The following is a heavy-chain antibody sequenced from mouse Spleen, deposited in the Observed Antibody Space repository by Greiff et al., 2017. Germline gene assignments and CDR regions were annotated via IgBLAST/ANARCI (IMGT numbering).Heavy chain of an antibody. V-gene: IGHV5-6*01. CDR3: ARQRADY. Sequence: VQLQQSGGDLVKPGGSLKLSCAASGFTFSSYGMSWVRQTPDKRLEWVATISSGGSYTYYPDSVKGRFTISRDNAKNTLYLQMSSLKSEDTAMYYCARQRADYWGQGTSVTVSS. D-gene: IGHD3-3*01. CDR2: ISSGGSYT. J-gene: IGHJ4*01. CDR1: GFTFSSYG.